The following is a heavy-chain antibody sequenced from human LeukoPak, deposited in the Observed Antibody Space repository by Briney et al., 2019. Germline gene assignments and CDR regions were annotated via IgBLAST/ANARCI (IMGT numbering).Heavy chain of an antibody. V-gene: IGHV4-39*07. Sequence: SETLSLTCTVSGGSISSSYDYWGWIRQPPGKGLEWIGSIYYSGSTYYNPSLKSRVTISVDTSKNQFSLKLSSVTAADTAVYYCARYYYDSSDYYSGFDFWGQGTLVTVSS. CDR2: IYYSGST. J-gene: IGHJ4*02. D-gene: IGHD3-22*01. CDR1: GGSISSSYDY. CDR3: ARYYYDSSDYYSGFDF.